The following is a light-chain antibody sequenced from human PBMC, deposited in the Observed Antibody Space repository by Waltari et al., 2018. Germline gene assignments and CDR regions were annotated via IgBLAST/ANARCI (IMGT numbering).Light chain of an antibody. CDR2: GAS. CDR3: QKYERLPVT. J-gene: IGKJ1*01. V-gene: IGKV3-20*01. Sequence: EIVLTQSPGTLSLSPGERATLSCRASQSVGTYLAWYQQTPGQAPRLLIYGASNRAAGIPDRFSGSGSGTDFSLTISRLEPEDFAVYYCQKYERLPVTFGQGTKVEIK. CDR1: QSVGTY.